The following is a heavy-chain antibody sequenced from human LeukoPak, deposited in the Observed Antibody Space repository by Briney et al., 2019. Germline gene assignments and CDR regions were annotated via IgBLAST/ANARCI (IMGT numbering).Heavy chain of an antibody. V-gene: IGHV1-69*13. CDR3: ASPSSTSSGLAFDI. J-gene: IGHJ3*02. D-gene: IGHD2-2*01. Sequence: SVKVSCKASGGTFSSYAISWVRQAPGQGLEWMGGIIPIFGTANYTQKFQGRVTITADESTSTAYMELSSLRSEDTAVYYCASPSSTSSGLAFDIWGQGTMVTVSS. CDR1: GGTFSSYA. CDR2: IIPIFGTA.